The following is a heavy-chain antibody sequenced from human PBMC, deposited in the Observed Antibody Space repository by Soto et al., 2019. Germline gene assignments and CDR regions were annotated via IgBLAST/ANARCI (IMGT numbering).Heavy chain of an antibody. CDR1: GGSISNSDYY. CDR2: IHYSGTT. D-gene: IGHD3-10*01. Sequence: SETLSLTCTVSGGSISNSDYYWGWIRQPPGKGLEWIGSIHYSGTTYYNPSLKSRVTISVDTSKNQFSLKLTSVTAADTAVYYCARRGSASYWIDFWGQGTLITVSS. CDR3: ARRGSASYWIDF. J-gene: IGHJ4*02. V-gene: IGHV4-39*01.